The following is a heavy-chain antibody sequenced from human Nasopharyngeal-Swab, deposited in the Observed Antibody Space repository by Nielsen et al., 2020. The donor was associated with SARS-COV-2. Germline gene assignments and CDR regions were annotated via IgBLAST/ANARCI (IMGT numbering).Heavy chain of an antibody. Sequence: SETLSLTCTVSGGSISSGDYYWSWIRQPPGKGLEWIGYIYYSGSTYYNPSLKSRVTISVDTSKNQFSLKLSSVTAADTAVYYCASGYSSSFRPISNWFDPWGQGTLVTVSS. CDR1: GGSISSGDYY. CDR3: ASGYSSSFRPISNWFDP. D-gene: IGHD6-13*01. CDR2: IYYSGST. J-gene: IGHJ5*02. V-gene: IGHV4-30-4*01.